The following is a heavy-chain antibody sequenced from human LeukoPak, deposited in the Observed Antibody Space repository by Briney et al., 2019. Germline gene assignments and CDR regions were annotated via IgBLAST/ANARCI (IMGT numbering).Heavy chain of an antibody. CDR3: VRRGRDWGPFDH. CDR1: GFTFTNHP. V-gene: IGHV3-23*01. D-gene: IGHD7-27*01. J-gene: IGHJ4*02. CDR2: ISGSDAGT. Sequence: PGGSLRLSCAASGFTFTNHPMNWVRQAPGKGLEWVSTISGSDAGTYYADSVKGRFTISRDNSKNTLSLQMNSLRAEDTAIYFCVRRGRDWGPFDHWGQGTLVTVSS.